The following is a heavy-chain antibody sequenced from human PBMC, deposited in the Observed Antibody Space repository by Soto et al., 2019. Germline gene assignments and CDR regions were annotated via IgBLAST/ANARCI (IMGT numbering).Heavy chain of an antibody. D-gene: IGHD2-2*01. Sequence: QVQLQESGPGLVKPSGTLSLTCTVSGGSISNYYWSWIRQPPGKGLEWIGYIYAGGNANYNPSLKSRVTISVDTSKNQFSLNLSSVTVADTAVYFCARLASTSSLWGQGTLVTVSS. CDR1: GGSISNYY. CDR2: IYAGGNA. V-gene: IGHV4-4*08. J-gene: IGHJ4*02. CDR3: ARLASTSSL.